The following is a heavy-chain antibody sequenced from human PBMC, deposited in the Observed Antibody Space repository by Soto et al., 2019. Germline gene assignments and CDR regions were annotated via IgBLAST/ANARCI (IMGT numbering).Heavy chain of an antibody. CDR2: ISYDGSNK. CDR3: AKPAVEGAYDSSRQYDY. Sequence: PGGSLRLSCAAPGFTFSSYGMHWVRQAPGKGLEWVAVISYDGSNKYYADSVKGRFTISRDNSKNTLYLQMNSLRAEDTAVYYCAKPAVEGAYDSSRQYDYWGQGT. CDR1: GFTFSSYG. D-gene: IGHD3-22*01. V-gene: IGHV3-30*18. J-gene: IGHJ4*02.